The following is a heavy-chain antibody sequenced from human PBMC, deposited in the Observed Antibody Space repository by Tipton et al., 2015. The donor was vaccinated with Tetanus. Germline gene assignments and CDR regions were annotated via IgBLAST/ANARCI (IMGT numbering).Heavy chain of an antibody. Sequence: SLRLSCAASGFIFSSYGIHWVRQAPGKGLEWVAVSWYDGPDQYYADSVKGRFTLSRDNSKNTLDLEMNSLRAEDTALYYCAREADCRGGSCFSGDLGNWGQGTQVTGSP. D-gene: IGHD2-15*01. CDR1: GFIFSSYG. CDR3: AREADCRGGSCFSGDLGN. V-gene: IGHV3-33*01. J-gene: IGHJ4*02. CDR2: SWYDGPDQ.